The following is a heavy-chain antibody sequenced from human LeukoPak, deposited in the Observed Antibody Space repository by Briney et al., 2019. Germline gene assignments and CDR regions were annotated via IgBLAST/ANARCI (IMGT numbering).Heavy chain of an antibody. D-gene: IGHD3-22*01. CDR3: VKDLRGSEWLLLGDAFDI. CDR2: ISSNGGST. J-gene: IGHJ3*02. V-gene: IGHV3-64D*06. CDR1: GFTFSSYA. Sequence: GGPLRLSCSASGFTFSSYAMHWVRQAPGKGLEYVSAISSNGGSTYYADSVKGRFTISRDNSKNTLYLQMSSLRAEDTAVYYCVKDLRGSEWLLLGDAFDIWGQGTMVTVSS.